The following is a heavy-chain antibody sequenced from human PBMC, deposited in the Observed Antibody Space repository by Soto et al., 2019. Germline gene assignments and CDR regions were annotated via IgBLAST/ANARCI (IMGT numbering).Heavy chain of an antibody. Sequence: SETLSLTCTVSGGSISSYYWSWIRQPPGKGLEWIGYIYYSGSANYNFSLKSRVTISIDTSKNQFSLMLSSVTAADTGVYYCARDRGVPSNLPPYYYGMDVWGQGTTVTVSS. CDR3: ARDRGVPSNLPPYYYGMDV. CDR2: IYYSGSA. J-gene: IGHJ6*02. CDR1: GGSISSYY. D-gene: IGHD3-10*01. V-gene: IGHV4-59*01.